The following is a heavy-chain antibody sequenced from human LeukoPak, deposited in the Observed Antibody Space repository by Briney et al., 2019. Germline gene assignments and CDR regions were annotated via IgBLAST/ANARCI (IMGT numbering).Heavy chain of an antibody. D-gene: IGHD4-11*01. CDR3: ASLQYHAFDI. Sequence: GGSLRLFCAASGFTVSSNYMSWVRQAPGKGLEWVSVIYSGGSTYYADSVKGRFTISRHNSKNTLYLQMNSLRAEDTAVYYCASLQYHAFDIWGQGTMVTVSS. CDR1: GFTVSSNY. V-gene: IGHV3-53*04. CDR2: IYSGGST. J-gene: IGHJ3*02.